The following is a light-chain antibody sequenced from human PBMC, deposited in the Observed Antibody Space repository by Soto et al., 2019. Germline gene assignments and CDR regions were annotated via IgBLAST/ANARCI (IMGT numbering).Light chain of an antibody. CDR2: GAS. J-gene: IGKJ1*01. V-gene: IGKV3-15*01. Sequence: EIVMTQSPATLSVSPGERATLSCRASQSVSSNLAWYQQKPGQAPVLLIYGASTRATGIPARFSGSGSGTEFTLTISSLQSEDFAVYYCQQYNNWPRTFGKGTKVEIK. CDR1: QSVSSN. CDR3: QQYNNWPRT.